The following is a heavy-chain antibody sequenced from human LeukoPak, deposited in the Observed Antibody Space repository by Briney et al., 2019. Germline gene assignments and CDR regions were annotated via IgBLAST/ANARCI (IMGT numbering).Heavy chain of an antibody. V-gene: IGHV3-23*01. D-gene: IGHD6-19*01. J-gene: IGHJ6*03. CDR3: TKELHVAVAVADYYYFYMDV. Sequence: GGSLRLSCAASGFAFSSFAMGWVRQSPGKGLEWLSTINGGGNTTFYSDSVKGRFTISRDNSKDTLYLHMDSLRPDGTAIYYCTKELHVAVAVADYYYFYMDVWGRGTAVTVSS. CDR2: INGGGNTT. CDR1: GFAFSSFA.